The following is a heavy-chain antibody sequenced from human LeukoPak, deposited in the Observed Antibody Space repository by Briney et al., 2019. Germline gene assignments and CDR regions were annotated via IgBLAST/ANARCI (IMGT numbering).Heavy chain of an antibody. CDR3: ARERLGGGTDGFDY. D-gene: IGHD3-16*01. CDR1: GGSISSYY. J-gene: IGHJ4*02. CDR2: ISSIGST. Sequence: PSETLSLTCTVSGGSISSYYWSWIRQPPGKGLEWIGYISSIGSTNYNPSLKSRVTISVDTSKNQFSLKLSSVTAADTAVYYCARERLGGGTDGFDYWGQGTLVTVSS. V-gene: IGHV4-59*01.